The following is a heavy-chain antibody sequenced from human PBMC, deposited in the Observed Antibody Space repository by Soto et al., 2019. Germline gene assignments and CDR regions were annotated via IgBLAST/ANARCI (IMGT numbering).Heavy chain of an antibody. V-gene: IGHV3-74*03. Sequence: EVQLVESGGGLVQPGGSLILSCAASGFTFSNYWMVWVRQAPRKRLVWVSRIIGDGLYTTYADSVKGRFTISRDNAKNTVYLQMNSLRVEDTAVYYCARGILGSGTANDHWGQGTQVTVSS. CDR1: GFTFSNYW. D-gene: IGHD3-10*01. J-gene: IGHJ4*02. CDR2: IIGDGLYT. CDR3: ARGILGSGTANDH.